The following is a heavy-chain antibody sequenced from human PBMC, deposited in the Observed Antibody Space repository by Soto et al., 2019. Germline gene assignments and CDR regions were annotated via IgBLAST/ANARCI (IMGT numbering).Heavy chain of an antibody. CDR1: GFTFSDYY. CDR3: ARDLGYYASDGYFDY. Sequence: GGSLRFSCAASGFTFSDYYMSWIRQAPGKGLEWVSYISSSGSIIYYADSVKGRFTISRDNAKNSLYLQLNSLRAEDTAVYYCARDLGYYASDGYFDYWGQGTVVTVSS. V-gene: IGHV3-11*01. CDR2: ISSSGSII. J-gene: IGHJ4*02. D-gene: IGHD3-22*01.